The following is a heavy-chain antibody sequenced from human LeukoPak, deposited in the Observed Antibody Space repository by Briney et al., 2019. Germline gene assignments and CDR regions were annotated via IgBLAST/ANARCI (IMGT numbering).Heavy chain of an antibody. V-gene: IGHV4-59*01. CDR2: IYYSGST. CDR3: ARSLLWFGELSINWFDP. D-gene: IGHD3-10*01. CDR1: GGSISSYY. Sequence: SETLSLTCTVSGGSISSYYWSWIWQPPGKGLEWIGYIYYSGSTNYNPSLKSRVTISVDTSKNQFSLKLSSVTAADTAVYYCARSLLWFGELSINWFDPWGQGTLVTVSS. J-gene: IGHJ5*02.